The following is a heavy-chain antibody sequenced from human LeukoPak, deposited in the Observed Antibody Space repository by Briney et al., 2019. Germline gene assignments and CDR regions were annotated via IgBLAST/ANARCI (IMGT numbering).Heavy chain of an antibody. J-gene: IGHJ6*03. Sequence: ASVKVSCKASGGTFSSYAISWVRQAPGQGLEWMGGIIPIFGTANYAQKFQGRVTITADESTSTAYMELSSLRSEDTAVYYCASGRSSWSYYYYYMDVWGKGTTVTVSS. CDR1: GGTFSSYA. D-gene: IGHD6-13*01. V-gene: IGHV1-69*13. CDR3: ASGRSSWSYYYYYMDV. CDR2: IIPIFGTA.